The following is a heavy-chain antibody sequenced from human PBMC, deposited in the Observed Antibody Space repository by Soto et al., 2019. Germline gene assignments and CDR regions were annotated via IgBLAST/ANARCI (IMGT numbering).Heavy chain of an antibody. Sequence: EVQLVESGGGFVQPGGSLRLSCAASGFTFSSYEMNWVRQAPGKGLEWVSFIRSSGNTMYYAHSVKGRFTISRDNAKNSLYLQMNSLRAEDTAVYYCARDNGGYYAAYYSYGMDVWGQGTTVTVSS. V-gene: IGHV3-48*03. D-gene: IGHD3-22*01. CDR3: ARDNGGYYAAYYSYGMDV. CDR1: GFTFSSYE. J-gene: IGHJ6*02. CDR2: IRSSGNTM.